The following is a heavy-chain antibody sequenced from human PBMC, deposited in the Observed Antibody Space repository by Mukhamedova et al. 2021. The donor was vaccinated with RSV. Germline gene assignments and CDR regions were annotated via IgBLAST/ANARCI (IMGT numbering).Heavy chain of an antibody. V-gene: IGHV4-31*02. D-gene: IGHD3-16*02. J-gene: IGHJ3*01. Sequence: EWVGYIYYRGTAYFNPSLKSRVTISLDRSDNQFSLRLTSVTTADTAVYFCARDRYNEDRGYTHFAFDVWGPGTKVTVSS. CDR3: ARDRYNEDRGYTHFAFDV. CDR2: IYYRGTA.